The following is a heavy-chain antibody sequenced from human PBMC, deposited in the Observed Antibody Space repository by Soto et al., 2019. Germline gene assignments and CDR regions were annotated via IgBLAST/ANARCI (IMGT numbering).Heavy chain of an antibody. D-gene: IGHD6-13*01. CDR1: GGSISSYY. CDR3: ARLPYSSSWYFDY. CDR2: IFYIGST. Sequence: PSETLSLTCTVSGGSISSYYWSWIRQPPGKGLEWIGYIFYIGSTNYNPSLKSRVTISVDASKNHFSLKLTSVTAADTAVYYCARLPYSSSWYFDYWGQGILVTVSS. J-gene: IGHJ4*02. V-gene: IGHV4-59*08.